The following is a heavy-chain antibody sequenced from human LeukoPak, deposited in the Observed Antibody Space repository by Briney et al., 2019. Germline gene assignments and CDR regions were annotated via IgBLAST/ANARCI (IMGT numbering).Heavy chain of an antibody. CDR2: IKQDGSEK. Sequence: TGGSLRLSCAASGFTFSSYWMSWVRQAPGKGLEWVANIKQDGSEKYYVDSVKGRFTISRDNAKNSLYLQMNSLRAEDTAVYYCARGRRGYSGYGDPDYWGQGTLVTVSS. D-gene: IGHD5-12*01. J-gene: IGHJ4*02. CDR3: ARGRRGYSGYGDPDY. CDR1: GFTFSSYW. V-gene: IGHV3-7*01.